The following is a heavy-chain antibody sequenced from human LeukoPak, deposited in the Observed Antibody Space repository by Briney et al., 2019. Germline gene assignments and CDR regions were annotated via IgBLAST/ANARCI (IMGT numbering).Heavy chain of an antibody. V-gene: IGHV3-53*01. CDR1: GFTVSTNY. CDR3: ARVGDHFHLYLDL. Sequence: GGSLRLSCAASGFTVSTNYMNWVRQAPGEGLEWVSIFYSGSSTYYADSVEGRFTISRDSSKNTLFLQMNDLRAEDTAVYYCARVGDHFHLYLDLWGRGTLVTVSS. J-gene: IGHJ2*01. D-gene: IGHD3-3*02. CDR2: FYSGSST.